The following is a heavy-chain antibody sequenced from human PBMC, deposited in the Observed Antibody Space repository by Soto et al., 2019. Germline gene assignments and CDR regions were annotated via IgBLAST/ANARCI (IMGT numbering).Heavy chain of an antibody. CDR1: GFTFSSYA. D-gene: IGHD4-17*01. J-gene: IGHJ4*02. CDR3: ARATDTDYGDRGPFDY. CDR2: ISYDGSNK. V-gene: IGHV3-30-3*01. Sequence: QVQLVESGGGVVQPGRSLRLSCAASGFTFSSYAMHWVRQAPGKGLEWVAVISYDGSNKYYADSVKGRFTISRDNSKNXLYLQMNSLRAEDTAVYYCARATDTDYGDRGPFDYWGQGTLVTVSS.